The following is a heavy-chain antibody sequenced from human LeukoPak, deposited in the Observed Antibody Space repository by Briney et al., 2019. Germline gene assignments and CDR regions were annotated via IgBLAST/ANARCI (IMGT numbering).Heavy chain of an antibody. V-gene: IGHV3-66*04. CDR3: ARPLGSKGFDY. J-gene: IGHJ4*02. CDR2: IYSGGST. D-gene: IGHD3-10*01. CDR1: GFTVSSNY. Sequence: GGSLRLSCAASGFTVSSNYMSWVRQAPVKGLEWVSVIYSGGSTYYADSVKGRFTISRDNSKNTLYLQMNSLRAEDTAVYYCARPLGSKGFDYWGQGTLVTVSS.